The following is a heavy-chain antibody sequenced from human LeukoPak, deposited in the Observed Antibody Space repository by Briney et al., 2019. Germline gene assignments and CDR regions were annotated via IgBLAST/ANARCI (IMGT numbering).Heavy chain of an antibody. Sequence: GGSLRLSCAASGFTFSSYEMNWVRQAPGKGLEWVSYISSSGSTIYYADSVKGRFTISRDNAKNSLYLQMNSLRAEDTAVYYCARGLSGYASSLGYWGQGTLVTVSA. J-gene: IGHJ4*02. CDR1: GFTFSSYE. V-gene: IGHV3-48*03. CDR2: ISSSGSTI. CDR3: ARGLSGYASSLGY. D-gene: IGHD6-6*01.